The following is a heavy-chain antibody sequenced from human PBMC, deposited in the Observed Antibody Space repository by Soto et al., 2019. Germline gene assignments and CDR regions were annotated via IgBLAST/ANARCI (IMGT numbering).Heavy chain of an antibody. D-gene: IGHD6-13*01. V-gene: IGHV3-33*01. CDR2: IWYDASNK. CDR1: GFRFSTHA. J-gene: IGHJ4*02. Sequence: GGSLRLSCAASGFRFSTHAMHWVRQAPGKGLEWVAIIWYDASNKYYGDSVRGRFTISRDNSKNTLYLQMNSLRAEDTAVYYCARDMAAGTSYLDYWGQGLVVTVSS. CDR3: ARDMAAGTSYLDY.